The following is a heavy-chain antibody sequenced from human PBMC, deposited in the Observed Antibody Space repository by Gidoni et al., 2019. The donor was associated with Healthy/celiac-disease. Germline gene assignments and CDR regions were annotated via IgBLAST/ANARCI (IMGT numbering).Heavy chain of an antibody. D-gene: IGHD6-6*01. J-gene: IGHJ5*02. CDR1: GFTFSSYA. CDR3: ARDHSSSFAGFDP. CDR2: ISYDGSNK. V-gene: IGHV3-30*04. Sequence: QVQLVASGGGVVQPGRSLRLPCSAPGFTFSSYAMHWVRQAPGKGLEWVAVISYDGSNKYYADSVKGRFTISRDNSKNTLYLQMNSLRAEDTAVYYCARDHSSSFAGFDPWGQGTLVTVSS.